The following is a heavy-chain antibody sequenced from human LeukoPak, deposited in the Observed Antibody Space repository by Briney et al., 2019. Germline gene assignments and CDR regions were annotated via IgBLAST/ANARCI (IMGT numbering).Heavy chain of an antibody. Sequence: GGSLRLSCAASGFIFATYALSWVRQARGKGLEWVSSISDSGGSTYYADFVKARFTISRDNSKNTVYLQMNNPRAEDTAIYYCAKDHEQWLAGYFDYWGQGTLVTVSS. D-gene: IGHD6-19*01. CDR2: ISDSGGST. V-gene: IGHV3-23*01. J-gene: IGHJ4*02. CDR1: GFIFATYA. CDR3: AKDHEQWLAGYFDY.